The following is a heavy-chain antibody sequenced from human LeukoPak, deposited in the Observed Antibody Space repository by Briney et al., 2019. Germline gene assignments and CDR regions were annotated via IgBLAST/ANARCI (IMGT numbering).Heavy chain of an antibody. J-gene: IGHJ4*02. V-gene: IGHV1-2*02. CDR3: ARDLGGDIVATIAY. CDR2: ISSNSGGT. Sequence: ASVKVSCKASGYTFTGYYMHWVRQAPGQGLEWMGWISSNSGGTQYAQKFQGRVTMTRDTSSSTAYMELSSLRSDDTAMYYCARDLGGDIVATIAYWGQGTLVTVSS. D-gene: IGHD5-12*01. CDR1: GYTFTGYY.